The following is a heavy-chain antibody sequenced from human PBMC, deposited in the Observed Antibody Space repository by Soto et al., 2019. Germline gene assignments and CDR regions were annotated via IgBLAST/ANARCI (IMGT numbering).Heavy chain of an antibody. V-gene: IGHV4-30-2*01. CDR1: GGSISGGGFS. J-gene: IGHJ4*02. CDR2: ILHTGGT. Sequence: SETLSLTCAVSGGSISGGGFSWSWIRQPPGKGLEWIGYILHTGGTQYNPSLKSRVSMSVDKSKNQFSLHLTSVTAADTAVYYCARLQFGEGFDYWGQGALVTSPQ. D-gene: IGHD3-10*01. CDR3: ARLQFGEGFDY.